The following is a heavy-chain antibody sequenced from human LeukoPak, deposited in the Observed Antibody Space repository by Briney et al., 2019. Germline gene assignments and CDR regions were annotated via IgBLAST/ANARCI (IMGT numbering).Heavy chain of an antibody. CDR3: ARDLRLRYYYDSSGY. Sequence: GGSLRLSCAASGFTFSSYWMSWVRQAPGKGLEWVANIKQDGSEKYYVDSVKGRFTISRDNAKNSLYLQMNSLRAEDTAVYYCARDLRLRYYYDSSGYWGQGTLVTVSS. CDR1: GFTFSSYW. CDR2: IKQDGSEK. J-gene: IGHJ4*02. V-gene: IGHV3-7*01. D-gene: IGHD3-22*01.